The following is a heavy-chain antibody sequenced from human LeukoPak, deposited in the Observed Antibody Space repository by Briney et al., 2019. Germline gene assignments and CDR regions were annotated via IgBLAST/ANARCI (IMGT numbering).Heavy chain of an antibody. CDR2: INHRGST. CDR3: ARGGYYGSGNDFRFDP. CDR1: GGSFSGYY. D-gene: IGHD3-10*01. V-gene: IGHV4-34*01. Sequence: SETLSLTCDVYGGSFSGYYWSWIRQPPGKGLEWIGEINHRGSTNYNPSLKSRVTISVETSKNQFSLKLKSVTAADTAVYYCARGGYYGSGNDFRFDPWGQGTLVTVSS. J-gene: IGHJ5*02.